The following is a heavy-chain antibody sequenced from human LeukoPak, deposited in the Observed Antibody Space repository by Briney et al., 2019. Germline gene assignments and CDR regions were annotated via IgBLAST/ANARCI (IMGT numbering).Heavy chain of an antibody. J-gene: IGHJ4*02. V-gene: IGHV3-66*01. CDR2: IYIGGST. D-gene: IGHD5-18*01. CDR3: ATIYTYGFDY. CDR1: GFTVSSNY. Sequence: PGGSLRLSCAASGFTVSSNYMSWVRQTPGKGLEWVSVIYIGGSTYYADFVKGRFTISRDNSKNTVYLQMNSLRAEDTAVYYCATIYTYGFDYWGQGTLLTVSS.